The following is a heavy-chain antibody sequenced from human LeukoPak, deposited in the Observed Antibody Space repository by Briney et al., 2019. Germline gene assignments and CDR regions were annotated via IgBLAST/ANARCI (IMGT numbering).Heavy chain of an antibody. CDR3: PSGRFVVGEFRGYFDY. Sequence: PGGSLRLSCAASGFTFSDYSMNWVRQAPGKGLEWVSSISFTSSFVYYADSVKGRFTISRDNAKNSLYLQMNSLRAEDTAVYYCPSGRFVVGEFRGYFDYWGQETLVPFSS. CDR2: ISFTSSFV. D-gene: IGHD2-21*01. CDR1: GFTFSDYS. V-gene: IGHV3-21*01. J-gene: IGHJ4*02.